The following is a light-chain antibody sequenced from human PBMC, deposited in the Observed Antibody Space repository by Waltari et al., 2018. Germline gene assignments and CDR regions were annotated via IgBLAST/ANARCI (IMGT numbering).Light chain of an antibody. CDR1: SSAIGASNH. Sequence: QSALTQPASVSGSPGQSIPISCTGTSSAIGASNHFSWYQQHPAAAPKLIIFEFPKRPSGVSNRFSGSKSGNTASLTISGLQAEDEADYYCSSFTTNSPPYVFGTGTEVTVL. J-gene: IGLJ1*01. CDR3: SSFTTNSPPYV. CDR2: EFP. V-gene: IGLV2-14*01.